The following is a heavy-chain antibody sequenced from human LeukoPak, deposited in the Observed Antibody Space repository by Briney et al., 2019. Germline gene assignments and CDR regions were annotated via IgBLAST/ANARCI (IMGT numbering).Heavy chain of an antibody. J-gene: IGHJ4*02. CDR1: GFSFSGNA. D-gene: IGHD2-2*01. Sequence: GGSLRLSCEASGFSFSGNAMSWVRQAPGKGLEWVSAISGPGSSYYSDSVKGRFTISRDTSKNTLYLQMSSLTAEDTAVYYCAKDASYQLLYFGYWGQGTLVTVSS. CDR3: AKDASYQLLYFGY. V-gene: IGHV3-23*01. CDR2: ISGPGSS.